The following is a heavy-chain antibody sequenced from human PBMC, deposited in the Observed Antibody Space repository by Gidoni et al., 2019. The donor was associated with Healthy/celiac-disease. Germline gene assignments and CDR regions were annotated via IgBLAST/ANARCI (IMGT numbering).Heavy chain of an antibody. V-gene: IGHV4-34*01. Sequence: QVQLQQWGPGLLKPSGTPSLTCAVLGWSFSGYYWSWIRQPPGKGLEWIGEINHSGSTNYNPSLKSRVTISVDTSKNQFSLKLSSVTAADTAVYYCARGGIAARRVWFDPWGQGTLVTVSS. CDR3: ARGGIAARRVWFDP. CDR2: INHSGST. J-gene: IGHJ5*02. D-gene: IGHD6-6*01. CDR1: GWSFSGYY.